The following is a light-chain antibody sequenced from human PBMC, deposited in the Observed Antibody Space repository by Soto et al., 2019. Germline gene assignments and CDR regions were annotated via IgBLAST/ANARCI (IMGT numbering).Light chain of an antibody. CDR1: SGSIANNY. J-gene: IGLJ2*01. CDR3: QSYDSSFVV. Sequence: NFMLTQPHSVSESPGKTVTISCTRSSGSIANNYVQWYQQRPGSAPTAVIYESKQRPSGVPDRFSGSTDGSSNSASLTISGLQTEDEADYYCQSYDSSFVVFGGGTEVTVL. V-gene: IGLV6-57*04. CDR2: ESK.